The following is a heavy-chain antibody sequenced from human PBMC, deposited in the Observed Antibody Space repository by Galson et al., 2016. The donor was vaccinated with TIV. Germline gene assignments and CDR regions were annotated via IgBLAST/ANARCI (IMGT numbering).Heavy chain of an antibody. CDR3: ARKDSSVHGDLRGAFDV. Sequence: VSGFTVSSYHMSWVRQAPGKGLEWMSVIYTGGSAYYPDSVKGRFTISRDDSKNTLHLQMNSLTVEDTAVYYCARKDSSVHGDLRGAFDVWGQGTMVIVSS. CDR1: GFTVSSYH. CDR2: IYTGGSA. D-gene: IGHD4-17*01. V-gene: IGHV3-53*01. J-gene: IGHJ3*01.